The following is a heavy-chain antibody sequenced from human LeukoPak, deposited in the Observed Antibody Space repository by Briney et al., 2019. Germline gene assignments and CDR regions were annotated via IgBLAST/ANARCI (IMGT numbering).Heavy chain of an antibody. Sequence: PGGSLRLSCAASGFTFSSYAMSWVRQAPGKGLEWVSAISGSGGSTYYADSVKGRFTISRDNSKNTLYLQMNSLRAEDTAVYYCAKDYSSGYSFYFDYWGQGTLVTVSP. CDR1: GFTFSSYA. J-gene: IGHJ4*02. D-gene: IGHD3-22*01. CDR2: ISGSGGST. CDR3: AKDYSSGYSFYFDY. V-gene: IGHV3-23*01.